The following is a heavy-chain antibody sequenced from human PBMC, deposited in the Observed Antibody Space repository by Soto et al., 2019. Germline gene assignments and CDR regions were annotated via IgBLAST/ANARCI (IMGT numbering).Heavy chain of an antibody. J-gene: IGHJ4*02. CDR2: ISYDGSNK. D-gene: IGHD6-13*01. Sequence: QVQLVESGGGVVQPGRSLRLSCAASGFTFSSYGMHWVRQAPGKGLEWVAVISYDGSNKYYADSVKGRFTISRDNSKNKLYLQMNSLRAEDTAVYYCAKQGGIRLAAAGTGDHYYFDYWGQGTLVTVSS. V-gene: IGHV3-30*18. CDR3: AKQGGIRLAAAGTGDHYYFDY. CDR1: GFTFSSYG.